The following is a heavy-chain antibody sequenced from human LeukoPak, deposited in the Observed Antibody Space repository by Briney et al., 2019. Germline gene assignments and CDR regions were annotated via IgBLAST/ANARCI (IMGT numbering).Heavy chain of an antibody. D-gene: IGHD1-26*01. CDR1: RFTVSSNY. CDR2: IYSGTTT. V-gene: IGHV3-66*01. CDR3: VRVASGAFDY. Sequence: GGSLRLSCAASRFTVSSNYMSWVRQAPGKGLEWVSIIYSGTTTYYADSVKGRFTISRDNSKNTLYLQMSSLRAEDTAVYYCVRVASGAFDYWGQGTLVTVSS. J-gene: IGHJ4*02.